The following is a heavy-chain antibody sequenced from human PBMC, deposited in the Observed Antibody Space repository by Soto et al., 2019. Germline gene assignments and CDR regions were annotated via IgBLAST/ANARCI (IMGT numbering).Heavy chain of an antibody. J-gene: IGHJ5*02. CDR2: ITPMFGTP. CDR3: AREGYCSSTSCLRVWFDP. V-gene: IGHV1-69*01. CDR1: GGTFSRYT. Sequence: QVQLVQSGAEVKKPGSSVKVSCKASGGTFSRYTITWVRQAPGQGLEWMGGITPMFGTPNYAQKFQGRVTITADESTSTAYMELSSLRSEDTAMYYCAREGYCSSTSCLRVWFDPWGQGTLVTVSS. D-gene: IGHD2-2*01.